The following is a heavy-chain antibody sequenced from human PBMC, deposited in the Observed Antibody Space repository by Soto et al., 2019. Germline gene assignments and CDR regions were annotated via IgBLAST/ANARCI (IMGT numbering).Heavy chain of an antibody. D-gene: IGHD3-10*01. CDR3: ARSGGNSYYYGMDV. CDR1: GGSISSGGYY. CDR2: IYYSANT. J-gene: IGHJ6*02. Sequence: QVQLQESGPGLVKPSQTLSLTCSVSGGSISSGGYYWSWIRQPPGKGLEWIGYIYYSANTHYNPSLNGRVSISADTSKNQFSLNLSSVTAADTAVYYFARSGGNSYYYGMDVWGQGTTVTVSS. V-gene: IGHV4-31*02.